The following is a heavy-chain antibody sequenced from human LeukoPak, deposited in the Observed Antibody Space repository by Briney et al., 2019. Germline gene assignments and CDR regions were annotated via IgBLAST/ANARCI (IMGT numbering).Heavy chain of an antibody. CDR2: INASGGST. CDR3: ARENIAAAGFDY. V-gene: IGHV1-46*01. Sequence: ASVKLSCKASGYTVTSYYMHWIRHPHGQGHERMGIINASGGSTSYTEKFQGRVTMNRDTSTSTVYMELSSLRSEDTAVYDCARENIAAAGFDYWGQGTLVTVSS. J-gene: IGHJ4*02. CDR1: GYTVTSYY. D-gene: IGHD6-13*01.